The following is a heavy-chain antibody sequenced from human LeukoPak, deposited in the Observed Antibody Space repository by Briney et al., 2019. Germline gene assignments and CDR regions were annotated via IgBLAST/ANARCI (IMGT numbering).Heavy chain of an antibody. CDR2: ISAYNGHA. CDR1: GYTFTSYG. V-gene: IGHV1-18*01. CDR3: ARDLGIVGATPPLYYMDV. Sequence: ASVKVSCKASGYTFTSYGISWVRQAPGQGLEWMGWISAYNGHANYAQKLQGRVTTTTDTSTSTAYMELRSLRSDDTAVYYCARDLGIVGATPPLYYMDVWGKGTTVTVSS. D-gene: IGHD1-26*01. J-gene: IGHJ6*03.